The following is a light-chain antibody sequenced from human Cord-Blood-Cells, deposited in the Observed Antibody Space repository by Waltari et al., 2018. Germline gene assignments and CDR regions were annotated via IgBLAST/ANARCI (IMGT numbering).Light chain of an antibody. V-gene: IGLV2-14*01. J-gene: IGLJ2*01. CDR2: DVS. Sequence: QSALNQPASDSRSPGLSLTFSCSGPRRAVGGDPYFSWYQQHPGKAPKLMIYDVSNRPSGVSNRFSGSKSGNTASLTISGLQAEDEADYYCSSYTSSSTVVFGGGTKLTVL. CDR3: SSYTSSSTVV. CDR1: RRAVGGDPY.